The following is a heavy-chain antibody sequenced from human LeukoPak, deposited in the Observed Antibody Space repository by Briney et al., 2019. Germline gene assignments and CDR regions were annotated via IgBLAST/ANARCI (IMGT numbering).Heavy chain of an antibody. V-gene: IGHV3-30*02. CDR1: GFTFSSYG. J-gene: IGHJ6*02. D-gene: IGHD3-10*01. CDR2: IRYDGSNK. Sequence: PGGSLRLSCAAAGFTFSSYGMHWVRQAPGKGLEWVALIRYDGSNKYYADSVKGRFTISRDNSKNTLYLQMNSLRAEDTAVYYCAVTMVRGGPTYYYYYGMDVWGQGTTVTVSS. CDR3: AVTMVRGGPTYYYYYGMDV.